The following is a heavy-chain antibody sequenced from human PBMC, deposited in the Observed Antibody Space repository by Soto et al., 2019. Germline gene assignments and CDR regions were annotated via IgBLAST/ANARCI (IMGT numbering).Heavy chain of an antibody. CDR3: ARVEAGRWLQFYAFDI. CDR1: GGSISSGGDY. D-gene: IGHD5-12*01. Sequence: SETLSLTCTVSGGSISSGGDYWSWIRQHPGKGLEWIGYIYYSGSAYYNPSLKSRVTISVDTSKNQFSLKLSSVTAADTAVYYCARVEAGRWLQFYAFDIWGQGTMVTVSS. CDR2: IYYSGSA. V-gene: IGHV4-31*03. J-gene: IGHJ3*02.